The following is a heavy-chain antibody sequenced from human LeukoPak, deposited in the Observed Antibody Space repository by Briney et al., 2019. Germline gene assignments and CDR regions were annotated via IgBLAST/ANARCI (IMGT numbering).Heavy chain of an antibody. D-gene: IGHD2-2*02. CDR2: INHSGST. CDR3: ARDEGVRYRWFDP. V-gene: IGHV4-34*01. J-gene: IGHJ5*02. CDR1: GGSFSGYY. Sequence: SETLSLTCAVYGGSFSGYYWSWIRQPPGKGLEWIGEINHSGSTHYNPSLKSRVTISVDTSKNQFSLKLSSVTAADTAVYYCARDEGVRYRWFDPWGQGTLVTVSS.